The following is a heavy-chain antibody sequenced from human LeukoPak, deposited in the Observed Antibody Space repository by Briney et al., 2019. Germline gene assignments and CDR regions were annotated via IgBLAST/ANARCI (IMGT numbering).Heavy chain of an antibody. CDR1: VFSFTDNF. Sequence: PGGSLRLSCVASVFSFTDNFMSWVRHAPGKGREWVASMKHNGGEKYYVDSVKGRFTISRDNAKNSLYLEMSSLRVEDTAVYYCARDRGWRSSGYYLYHFDYWGQGTLVTFAS. J-gene: IGHJ4*02. CDR3: ARDRGWRSSGYYLYHFDY. V-gene: IGHV3-7*01. CDR2: MKHNGGEK. D-gene: IGHD3-22*01.